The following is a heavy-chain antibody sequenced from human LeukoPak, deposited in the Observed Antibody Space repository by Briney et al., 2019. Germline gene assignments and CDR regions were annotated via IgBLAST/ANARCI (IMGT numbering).Heavy chain of an antibody. Sequence: GSLRLSCAVSGSIFANAWMSWIRQPPGKGLEWIGYIHSSGSTSYNPSLKSRVTISLDTSKNQFSLKLSSVTAADTAVYYCARDDGSSMTNNINWYVHWGQGTLVTVSS. D-gene: IGHD5-24*01. CDR1: GSIFANAW. J-gene: IGHJ5*02. V-gene: IGHV4-59*01. CDR2: IHSSGST. CDR3: ARDDGSSMTNNINWYVH.